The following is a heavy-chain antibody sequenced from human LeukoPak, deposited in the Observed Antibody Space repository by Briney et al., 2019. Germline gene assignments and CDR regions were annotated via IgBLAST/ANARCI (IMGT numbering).Heavy chain of an antibody. CDR3: ARAQILYSSGWYHYYYGMDV. J-gene: IGHJ6*02. D-gene: IGHD6-19*01. Sequence: EASVKVSCKAPGYTFTSYDINWVRQATGQGLEWMGWMNPNSGNTGYAQKFQGRVTMTRNTSISTAYMELSSLRSEDTAVYYCARAQILYSSGWYHYYYGMDVWGQGTTVTVSS. CDR2: MNPNSGNT. CDR1: GYTFTSYD. V-gene: IGHV1-8*01.